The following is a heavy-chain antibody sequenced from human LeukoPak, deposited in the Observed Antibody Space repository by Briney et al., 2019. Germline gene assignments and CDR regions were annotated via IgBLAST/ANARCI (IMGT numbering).Heavy chain of an antibody. CDR2: ISWNSGSI. V-gene: IGHV3-9*01. J-gene: IGHJ4*02. Sequence: GGSLRLSCAASGFTFDDYAMHWVRQAPGKGLEWVSGISWNSGSIGYADSVKGRFTISRDNVKNSLYLQMNSLRAENTALYYCAKAVSSSSYLFDYWGQGTLVTVSS. CDR3: AKAVSSSSYLFDY. CDR1: GFTFDDYA. D-gene: IGHD6-6*01.